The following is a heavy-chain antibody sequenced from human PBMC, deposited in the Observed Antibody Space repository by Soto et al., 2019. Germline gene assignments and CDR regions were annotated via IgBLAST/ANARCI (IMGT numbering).Heavy chain of an antibody. CDR3: AKGGAVAGTTAGY. J-gene: IGHJ4*02. Sequence: EVQLLESGGGLVQPGGSLRLSCAASGFTFSSYAMSWVRQAPGKVLDWVSAISGSGGSTYYADSVKGRFTISRDNSKNTLYLQMNSLRDEDTAVYYCAKGGAVAGTTAGYWGQGTLVTVSS. CDR1: GFTFSSYA. V-gene: IGHV3-23*01. D-gene: IGHD6-19*01. CDR2: ISGSGGST.